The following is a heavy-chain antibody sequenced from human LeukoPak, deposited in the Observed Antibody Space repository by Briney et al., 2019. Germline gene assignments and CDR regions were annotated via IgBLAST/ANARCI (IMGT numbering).Heavy chain of an antibody. CDR2: IYYSGST. J-gene: IGHJ5*02. CDR3: ARAVGATLHKLDP. CDR1: GGSISSYY. Sequence: SETLSLTCTVSGGSISSYYWSWIRQPPGKGLEWIGYIYYSGSTYYNPSLKSRVTISVDTSKNQFSLKLSSVTAADTAVYYCARAVGATLHKLDPWGQGTLVTVSS. V-gene: IGHV4-59*12. D-gene: IGHD1-26*01.